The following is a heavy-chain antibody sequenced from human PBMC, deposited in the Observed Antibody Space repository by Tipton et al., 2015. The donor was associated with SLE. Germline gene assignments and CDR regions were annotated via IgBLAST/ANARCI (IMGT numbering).Heavy chain of an antibody. CDR2: IYYSGST. J-gene: IGHJ4*02. CDR1: GDSISIGGYY. Sequence: TLSLTCTVSGDSISIGGYYWSWIRQHPGKGLEWIGYIYYSGSTYYNPSLKSRVAISVDTSKNHFSLNLSSVTAADTAVYYCARTPYYDFWSGYPYFDYWGQGTLVTVSP. CDR3: ARTPYYDFWSGYPYFDY. V-gene: IGHV4-31*03. D-gene: IGHD3-3*01.